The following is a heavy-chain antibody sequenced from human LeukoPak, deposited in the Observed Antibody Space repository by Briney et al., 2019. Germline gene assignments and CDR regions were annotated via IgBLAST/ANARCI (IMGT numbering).Heavy chain of an antibody. J-gene: IGHJ5*02. CDR3: AKDLRHRTTCNCYGWLDP. CDR2: ISPTGDNI. V-gene: IGHV3-23*01. CDR1: GFTFKTFA. D-gene: IGHD2/OR15-2a*01. Sequence: GGSLRLSCAASGFTFKTFAMSWVRQAPGKGLEWVSAISPTGDNIYYADSVKGRFTISRDNSRNTLYLPMNSLRVEDTAIYYCAKDLRHRTTCNCYGWLDPWGQGTLVTVSS.